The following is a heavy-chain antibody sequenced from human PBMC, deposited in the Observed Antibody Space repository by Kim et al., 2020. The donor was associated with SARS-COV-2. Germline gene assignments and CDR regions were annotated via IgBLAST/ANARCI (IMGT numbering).Heavy chain of an antibody. Sequence: VKGRFTIYRDNAKKSLYLQMNSLRAEDTAVYYCARARGIAAAANYYGMDVWGQGTTVTVSS. D-gene: IGHD6-13*01. V-gene: IGHV3-21*01. CDR3: ARARGIAAAANYYGMDV. J-gene: IGHJ6*02.